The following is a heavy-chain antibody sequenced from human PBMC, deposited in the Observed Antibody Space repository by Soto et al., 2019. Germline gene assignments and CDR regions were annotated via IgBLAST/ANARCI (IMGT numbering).Heavy chain of an antibody. D-gene: IGHD2-15*01. V-gene: IGHV1-69*01. CDR3: ARPDCSGGSCYATSCDY. J-gene: IGHJ4*02. CDR1: GGTFSSYA. Sequence: QVQLVQSGAEVKKPGSSVKVSCKASGGTFSSYAISWVRQAPGQGLEWMGGIIPIFGTANYAQKFQGRVTITADEATSTAYMELSSLRSEDTAVYYCARPDCSGGSCYATSCDYWGQGTLVTVSS. CDR2: IIPIFGTA.